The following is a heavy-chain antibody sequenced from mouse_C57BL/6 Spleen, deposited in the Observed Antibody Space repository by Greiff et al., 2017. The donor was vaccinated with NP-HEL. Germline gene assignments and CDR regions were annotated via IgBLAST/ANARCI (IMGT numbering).Heavy chain of an antibody. J-gene: IGHJ2*01. V-gene: IGHV1-69*01. D-gene: IGHD2-5*01. CDR1: GYTFTSYW. Sequence: QVQLQQSGAELVMPGASVKLSCKASGYTFTSYWMHWVKQRPGQGLEWIGEIDPSDSYTNYNQKFKGKSTLTVDKSSSTAYMQLSSLTSEDSAVYYCARWSYSNYPYYFDYRGQGTTLTVSS. CDR2: IDPSDSYT. CDR3: ARWSYSNYPYYFDY.